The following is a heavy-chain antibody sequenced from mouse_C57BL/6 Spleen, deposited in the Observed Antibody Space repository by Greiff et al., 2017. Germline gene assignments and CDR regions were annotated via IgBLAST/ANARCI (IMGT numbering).Heavy chain of an antibody. CDR2: ISTGGSYT. CDR3: DRRGIRRGDWYFDD. Sequence: VQLKESGGDLVKPGGSLKLSCAASGFTFSSYGMPWVRQTPDKRLEWVATISTGGSYTYYPDSVKGRFTISRDNAKNTQYLQMSRLKSEETDVYYGDRRGIRRGDWYFDDWGTGTTVTVSS. CDR1: GFTFSSYG. V-gene: IGHV5-6*01. D-gene: IGHD5-2*01. J-gene: IGHJ1*03.